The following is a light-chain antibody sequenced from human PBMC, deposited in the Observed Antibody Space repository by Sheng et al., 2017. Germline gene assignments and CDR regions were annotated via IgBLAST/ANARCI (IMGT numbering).Light chain of an antibody. CDR1: RGISTN. CDR3: QKHDGAHPWT. CDR2: AAS. V-gene: IGKV1-27*01. J-gene: IGKJ1*01. Sequence: DIQMTQSPSSLSASIGDRVTITCRASRGISTNLAWYQQKPGKVPRFLIYAASTLQPGVPSRFRGSGSGTDFTLTISSLQPEDAATYYCQKHDGAHPWTFGQGTEGGDQT.